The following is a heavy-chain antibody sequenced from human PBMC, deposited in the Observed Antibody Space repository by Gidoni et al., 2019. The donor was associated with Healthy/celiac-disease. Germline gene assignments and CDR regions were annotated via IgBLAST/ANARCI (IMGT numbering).Heavy chain of an antibody. D-gene: IGHD6-13*01. CDR1: GYTFTIYA. CDR2: INAGNGNK. CDR3: ARFWGSSWSEDYRFDP. J-gene: IGHJ5*02. Sequence: QVQLVQSGAEVKKPGASVKVSCKSSGYTFTIYAMHWVRQAPGQRIEWMGWINAGNGNKKYEQKFKGRVTITRDTSASTAYMELSSLRYEETAVYYCARFWGSSWSEDYRFDPWGQGTLVTVSS. V-gene: IGHV1-3*01.